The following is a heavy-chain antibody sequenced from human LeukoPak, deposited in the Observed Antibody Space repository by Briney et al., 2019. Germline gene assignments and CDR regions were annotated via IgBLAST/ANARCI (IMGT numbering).Heavy chain of an antibody. CDR3: ARASPDYYYYYYMDV. J-gene: IGHJ6*03. CDR2: IYYSGST. V-gene: IGHV4-59*11. CDR1: GGSISSHY. Sequence: SETLSLTCTVSGGSISSHYWSWIRQPPGKGLEWIGYIYYSGSTNYNPSLKSRVTISVGTSKNQFSLKLSSVTAADTAVYYCARASPDYYYYYYMDVWGKGTTVTVSS.